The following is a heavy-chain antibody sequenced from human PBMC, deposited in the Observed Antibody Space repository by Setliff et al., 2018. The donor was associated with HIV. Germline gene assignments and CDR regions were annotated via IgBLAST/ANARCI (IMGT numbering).Heavy chain of an antibody. CDR2: IYSTGST. V-gene: IGHV4-61*02. CDR3: TRDTGYILSGYRPHWYFDL. Sequence: PSETLSLTCTFSGDSISSGNYYWSWIRQPAGKGLEWIGRIYSTGSTNYNPSLKSRVTISSDTSKNLFSLKLTTVTAADAAVYYFTRDTGYILSGYRPHWYFDLWGRGTLVTVSS. D-gene: IGHD3-9*01. J-gene: IGHJ2*01. CDR1: GDSISSGNYY.